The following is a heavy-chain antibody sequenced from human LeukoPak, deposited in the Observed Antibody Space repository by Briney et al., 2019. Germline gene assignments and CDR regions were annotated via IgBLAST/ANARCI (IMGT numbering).Heavy chain of an antibody. D-gene: IGHD3-16*02. CDR2: INQSGGT. J-gene: IGHJ4*02. CDR3: ARVSDIMISFGGAISYFDY. V-gene: IGHV4-34*01. Sequence: SETLSLTCTLNGDSLNGSHWSWIRQPPGKGLEWIGEINQSGGTHYNPALWSRLTISIGTSKNKFSLQLTSVTAADTGVYFCARVSDIMISFGGAISYFDYWGQGALVTVSS. CDR1: GDSLNGSH.